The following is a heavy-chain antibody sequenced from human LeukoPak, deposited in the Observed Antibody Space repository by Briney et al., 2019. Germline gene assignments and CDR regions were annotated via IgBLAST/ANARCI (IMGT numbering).Heavy chain of an antibody. D-gene: IGHD2-15*01. CDR1: GVTFSDYY. J-gene: IGHJ4*02. CDR2: ISSSGSTI. CDR3: ARDPRRYCSGGSCDTGLDY. Sequence: PGGSLRLSCAASGVTFSDYYMSWIRQAPGKGLEWVSYISSSGSTIYYADSVKGRFTISRDNAKNSLYLRMNSLRAEDTAVYYCARDPRRYCSGGSCDTGLDYWGQGTLVTVSS. V-gene: IGHV3-11*01.